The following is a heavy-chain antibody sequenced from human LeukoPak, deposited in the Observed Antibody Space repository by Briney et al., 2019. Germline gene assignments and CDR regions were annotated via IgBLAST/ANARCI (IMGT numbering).Heavy chain of an antibody. Sequence: GGSLRLSCAASQFTFNNNAMSWVRQAPGKGLEWVSGLSGDSSSIYYAASVKGRFTISRDNSKNMLYLQMNSLRAEDTAVYCCTRFRGSGSSTLYSFDYWGQGSLVTVAP. CDR1: QFTFNNNA. CDR3: TRFRGSGSSTLYSFDY. J-gene: IGHJ4*02. D-gene: IGHD3-10*01. V-gene: IGHV3-23*01. CDR2: LSGDSSSI.